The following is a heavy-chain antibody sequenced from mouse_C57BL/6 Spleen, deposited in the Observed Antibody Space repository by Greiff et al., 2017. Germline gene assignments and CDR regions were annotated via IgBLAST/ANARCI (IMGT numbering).Heavy chain of an antibody. V-gene: IGHV1-53*01. CDR2: INPSNGGT. CDR3: ARDRGGYGSPYYYAMDY. Sequence: QVQLQQPGTELVKPGASVKLSCKASGYTFTSYWMHWVKQRPGQGLEWIGNINPSNGGTNYNEKFKSKATLTVDKSSSTAYMQLSSLTSEDSAVYYCARDRGGYGSPYYYAMDYWGQGTSVTVSS. CDR1: GYTFTSYW. J-gene: IGHJ4*01. D-gene: IGHD1-1*01.